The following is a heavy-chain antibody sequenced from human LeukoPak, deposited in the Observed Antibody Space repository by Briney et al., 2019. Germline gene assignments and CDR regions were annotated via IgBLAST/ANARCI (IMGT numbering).Heavy chain of an antibody. D-gene: IGHD3-10*01. CDR1: GGSFSGYY. CDR2: INHSGST. V-gene: IGHV4-34*01. CDR3: ARGWHYGSGSYHILFDY. J-gene: IGHJ4*02. Sequence: SETLSLTCAVYGGSFSGYYWSWIRQPPGKGLEWIGEINHSGSTNYNPSLKSRVTISIDTSKNQFSLKLSSVTAADTAVYYCARGWHYGSGSYHILFDYWGQGTLVTVSS.